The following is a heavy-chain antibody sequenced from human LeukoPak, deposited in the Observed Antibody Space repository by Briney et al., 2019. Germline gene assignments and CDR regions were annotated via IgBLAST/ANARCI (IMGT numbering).Heavy chain of an antibody. J-gene: IGHJ6*03. CDR3: ARGRTPGYCSSTSCYRARYMDV. D-gene: IGHD2-2*02. V-gene: IGHV4-34*01. CDR1: GGSFSGYY. Sequence: SETLSLTCAVYGGSFSGYYWSWIRQPPGKGLEWIGEINHSGSTNYNPSLKSRVTISVDTSKNQFSLKLSSVTAADTAVYYCARGRTPGYCSSTSCYRARYMDVWGKGTTVTVS. CDR2: INHSGST.